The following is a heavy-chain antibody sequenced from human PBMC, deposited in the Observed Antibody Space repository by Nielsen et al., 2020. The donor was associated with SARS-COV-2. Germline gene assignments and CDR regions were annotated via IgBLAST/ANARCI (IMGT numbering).Heavy chain of an antibody. CDR1: GFSLSTSGMC. Sequence: PTLVKPTQTLTLACTFSGFSLSTSGMCVSWIRQPPGKALEWLALIDWDDDKYYSTSLKTRLTISKDTSKNQVVLTMTNMDPVDTATYYCARIRNDILTGYVGMDVWGQGTTVTVSS. CDR2: IDWDDDK. V-gene: IGHV2-70*01. J-gene: IGHJ6*02. D-gene: IGHD3-9*01. CDR3: ARIRNDILTGYVGMDV.